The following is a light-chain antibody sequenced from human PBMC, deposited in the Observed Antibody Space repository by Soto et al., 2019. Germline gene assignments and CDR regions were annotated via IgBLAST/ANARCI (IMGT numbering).Light chain of an antibody. CDR2: DAS. V-gene: IGKV1-33*01. J-gene: IGKJ4*01. CDR1: QDITKN. Sequence: DLQMTQSPSSLSASVGDRVTITCQASQDITKNLNWYQQQPWKAPKLLIYDASNLESGVQSRFSGSGSGTDFTFTISSLQPDDIATYYCQYPDDIARLTFAGGNKVE. CDR3: QYPDDIARLT.